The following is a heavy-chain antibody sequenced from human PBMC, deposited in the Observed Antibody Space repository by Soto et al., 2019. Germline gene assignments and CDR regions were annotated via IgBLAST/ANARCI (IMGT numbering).Heavy chain of an antibody. CDR2: IYHGGTT. D-gene: IGHD6-19*01. CDR3: ARVHVMVVAGSTFDY. CDR1: GYSISRGSY. V-gene: IGHV4-38-2*02. J-gene: IGHJ4*01. Sequence: SETLSLTCTVSGYSISRGSYWAWIRQPPGKGPEWIASIYHGGTTFYNPSLKSRITISVDTSNNQFSLKLTSVTAADTAVYYCARVHVMVVAGSTFDYWGHGTLVTVSS.